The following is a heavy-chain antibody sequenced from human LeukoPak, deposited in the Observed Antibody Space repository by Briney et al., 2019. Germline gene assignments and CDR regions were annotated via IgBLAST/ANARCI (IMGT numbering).Heavy chain of an antibody. CDR3: VRDIREYDF. J-gene: IGHJ4*02. Sequence: GGSLRLSCTASGFTLSNYWMHWVRQAPGKGLVWVSRINGDGSETYYADSVKGRFTSSRDNAKNTVFLQMNNLRAEDTAVYYCVRDIREYDFWGQGTLVTVSS. D-gene: IGHD3-10*01. CDR2: INGDGSET. CDR1: GFTLSNYW. V-gene: IGHV3-74*01.